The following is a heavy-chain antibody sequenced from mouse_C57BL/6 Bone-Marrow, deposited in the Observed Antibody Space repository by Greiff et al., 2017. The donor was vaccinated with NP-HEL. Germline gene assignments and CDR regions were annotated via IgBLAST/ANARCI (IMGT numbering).Heavy chain of an antibody. CDR1: GFTFTDYY. J-gene: IGHJ4*01. D-gene: IGHD2-4*01. Sequence: EVMLVESGGGLVQPGGSLSLSCAASGFTFTDYYMSWVRQPPGKAPEWLGCIRNKANGYTTEYSASVKGRFTISRDNSQSILYLQMNALRAEDSATYYCARSIYYDYADDPFYAMDYWGQGTSVTVSS. CDR3: ARSIYYDYADDPFYAMDY. CDR2: IRNKANGYTT. V-gene: IGHV7-3*01.